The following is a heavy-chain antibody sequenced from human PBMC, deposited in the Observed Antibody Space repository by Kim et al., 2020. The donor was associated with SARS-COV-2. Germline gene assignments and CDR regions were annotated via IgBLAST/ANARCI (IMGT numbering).Heavy chain of an antibody. CDR1: GFTVNPNY. V-gene: IGHV3-53*01. J-gene: IGHJ4*02. D-gene: IGHD3-22*01. Sequence: GGSLRLSCTASGFTVNPNYMSWVRQAPGKGLEWVSVIYGAGNTYYADSVKGRFTISRDKSRSTLYLQMNSLRVEDTAIYYCVSGDSSGYYGPPYWGQGTLVTVSS. CDR2: IYGAGNT. CDR3: VSGDSSGYYGPPY.